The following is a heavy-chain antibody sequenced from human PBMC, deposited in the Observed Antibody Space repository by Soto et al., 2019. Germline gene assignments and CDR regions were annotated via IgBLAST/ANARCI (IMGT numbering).Heavy chain of an antibody. CDR2: IYYSGSN. CDR3: ARVVYCSSTSCYCYYYYYGMDV. Sequence: QVQLQESGPGLVKPSQTLSLTCPVSGGSISSGDYYWSWIRQRPGKGLEWIGYIYYSGSNYYNPSLNCRVTISVDTSKNQFSLKRSAVTAADTAVYYCARVVYCSSTSCYCYYYYYGMDVWGQGTTVTVSS. V-gene: IGHV4-30-4*01. J-gene: IGHJ6*02. D-gene: IGHD2-2*01. CDR1: GGSISSGDYY.